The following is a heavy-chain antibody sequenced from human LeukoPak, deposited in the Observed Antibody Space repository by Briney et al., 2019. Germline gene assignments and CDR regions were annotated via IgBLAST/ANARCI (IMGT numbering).Heavy chain of an antibody. Sequence: PGGSLRLSCAASGFTFNTSWMYWVRQAPGKGLVWVSRIKSDGSSTSYADSVKGRFTISRDNAKNTLYLQMNSLRAEDTAMYYCVRDGGRLNFGNGASFDYWGQGTLVTVSS. J-gene: IGHJ4*02. CDR2: IKSDGSST. V-gene: IGHV3-74*01. CDR1: GFTFNTSW. D-gene: IGHD1-1*01. CDR3: VRDGGRLNFGNGASFDY.